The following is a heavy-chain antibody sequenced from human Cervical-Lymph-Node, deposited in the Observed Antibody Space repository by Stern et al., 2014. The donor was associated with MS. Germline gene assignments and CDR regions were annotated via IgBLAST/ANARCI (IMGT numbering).Heavy chain of an antibody. CDR2: INPSGGGT. D-gene: IGHD6-19*01. V-gene: IGHV1-46*01. J-gene: IGHJ4*02. Sequence: QVQLVESGAEVKKPGASVKVSCKASGYTFTSYYIHWVRQAPGQGLEWMGLINPSGGGTNYAQKFQGRVTMTRDTSTSTVYMELSSLRSEDTAVYYCARDQVAVAGHFDYWGQGTLVTVSS. CDR1: GYTFTSYY. CDR3: ARDQVAVAGHFDY.